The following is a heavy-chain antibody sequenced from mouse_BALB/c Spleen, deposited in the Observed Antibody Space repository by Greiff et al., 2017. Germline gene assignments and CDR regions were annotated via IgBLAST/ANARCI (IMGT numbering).Heavy chain of an antibody. CDR3: ARRRPLFAY. J-gene: IGHJ3*01. CDR1: GYTFSSYW. D-gene: IGHD1-2*01. Sequence: QLQESGAELMKPGASVKISCKATGYTFSSYWIEWVKQRPGHGLEWIGEILPGSGSTNYNEKFKGKATFTADTSSNTAYMQLSSLTSEDSAVYYCARRRPLFAYWGQGTLVTVSA. V-gene: IGHV1-9*01. CDR2: ILPGSGST.